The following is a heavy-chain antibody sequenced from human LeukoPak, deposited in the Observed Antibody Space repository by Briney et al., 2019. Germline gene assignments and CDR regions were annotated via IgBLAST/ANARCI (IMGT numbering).Heavy chain of an antibody. CDR1: GYTFTGYY. D-gene: IGHD1-26*01. J-gene: IGHJ4*02. V-gene: IGHV1-2*02. CDR2: INPNSGGT. Sequence: GASVKVSCKASGYTFTGYYMHWVRQAPGQGLEWMGWINPNSGGTNYAQKFQGRVTMTRDTSISTAYMELSRLRSDDTAVYYCARSMWSYSVGGGCDYWGQGTLVTVSS. CDR3: ARSMWSYSVGGGCDY.